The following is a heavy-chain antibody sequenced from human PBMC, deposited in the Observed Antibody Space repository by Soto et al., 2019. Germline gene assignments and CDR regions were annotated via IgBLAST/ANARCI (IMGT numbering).Heavy chain of an antibody. CDR1: GCTCSSYA. J-gene: IGHJ4*02. V-gene: IGHV1-69*06. Sequence: SVKVSCKASGCTCSSYAISWVRQAPGQGLEWMGGIIPIFGTANYAQKFQGRVTITEDKSTSTAYMELRSLRSEDTAVYYCARDRRTYYDFWSGHCSFDYWGQGTLITVSS. CDR2: IIPIFGTA. CDR3: ARDRRTYYDFWSGHCSFDY. D-gene: IGHD3-3*01.